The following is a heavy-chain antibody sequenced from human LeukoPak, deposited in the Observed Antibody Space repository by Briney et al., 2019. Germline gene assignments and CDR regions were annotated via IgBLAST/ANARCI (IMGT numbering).Heavy chain of an antibody. V-gene: IGHV3-48*01. CDR2: ISSSSSAI. J-gene: IGHJ6*04. CDR3: ARENWDIVAVPRDV. D-gene: IGHD2-15*01. Sequence: GGSLRPSCAASGFTFSSSSMNWVRQAPGKGREWISYISSSSSAIYYADSVTGRFTISRDNAKSFLYLQMNSLRAEDTAVYYCARENWDIVAVPRDVWGKGTTVTVSS. CDR1: GFTFSSSS.